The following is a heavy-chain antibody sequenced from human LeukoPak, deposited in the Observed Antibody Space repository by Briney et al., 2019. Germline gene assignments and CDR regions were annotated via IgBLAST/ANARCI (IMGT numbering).Heavy chain of an antibody. J-gene: IGHJ4*02. D-gene: IGHD6-6*01. CDR1: GFPFSSRW. CDR2: INQDGSEK. CDR3: AKDLRPYSSSSVGGDY. Sequence: GGSLRLSCAASGFPFSSRWLSWFRQSPGKGLEWVAHINQDGSEKYYVDSVKGRFTISRDNSKNSLYLQMNSLRTEDTALYYCAKDLRPYSSSSVGGDYWGQGTLVTVSS. V-gene: IGHV3-7*03.